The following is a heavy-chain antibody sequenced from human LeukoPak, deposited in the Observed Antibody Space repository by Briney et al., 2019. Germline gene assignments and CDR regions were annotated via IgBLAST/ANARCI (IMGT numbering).Heavy chain of an antibody. CDR1: GCTFSSYA. Sequence: SSVKVSFKASGCTFSSYAISWVRLAPGPGLEWMGGIILILGTANYAQKFQGRVTITADESTSTVYMELSSLRAEDTAVYYCARGFSAYCGGDCYPPYYLDYWGQGTRVTVSS. CDR3: ARGFSAYCGGDCYPPYYLDY. CDR2: IILILGTA. V-gene: IGHV1-69*13. J-gene: IGHJ4*02. D-gene: IGHD2-21*02.